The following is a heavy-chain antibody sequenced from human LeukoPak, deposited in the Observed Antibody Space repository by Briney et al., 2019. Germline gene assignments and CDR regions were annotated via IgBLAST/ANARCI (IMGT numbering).Heavy chain of an antibody. V-gene: IGHV4-61*02. D-gene: IGHD3-10*01. CDR2: IYTSGST. Sequence: SETLSLTCTVSGGSISSGSYYWSWIRQPAGKGLEWIGRIYTSGSTNYNPSLKSRVTISVDTSKNQFSLKLSSVTAADTAVYYCARGRRIVRGVIITSSYYYYMDVWGKGTTVTVSS. J-gene: IGHJ6*03. CDR3: ARGRRIVRGVIITSSYYYYMDV. CDR1: GGSISSGSYY.